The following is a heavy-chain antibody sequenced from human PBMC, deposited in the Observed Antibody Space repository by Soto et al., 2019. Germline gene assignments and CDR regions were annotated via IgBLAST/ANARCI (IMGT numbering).Heavy chain of an antibody. CDR1: GFTFSSYA. V-gene: IGHV3-23*01. J-gene: IGHJ4*02. CDR2: INGGGDST. Sequence: GGSLRLSCAASGFTFSSYAMSWVRQAPGKGLEWVSGINGGGDSTYFADSVRGRFTISRDNSKNTLLLQMNSLRAEDTAVYYCARGWTFDLWGQGTLFTVSS. CDR3: ARGWTFDL. D-gene: IGHD1-1*01.